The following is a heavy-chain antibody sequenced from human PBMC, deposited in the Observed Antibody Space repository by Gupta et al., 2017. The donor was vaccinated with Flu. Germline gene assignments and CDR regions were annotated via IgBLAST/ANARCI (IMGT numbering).Heavy chain of an antibody. J-gene: IGHJ5*02. CDR1: G. V-gene: IGHV1-18*01. D-gene: IGHD2-2*01. Sequence: GITGVRQAPGQGPEWMGWISGYNVNTKYAQKVQGRVTMTTDTSTSTAYMELRSLRSDDTAVYYCARDCGDTSCYFDPWGQGTLVTVSS. CDR3: ARDCGDTSCYFDP. CDR2: ISGYNVNT.